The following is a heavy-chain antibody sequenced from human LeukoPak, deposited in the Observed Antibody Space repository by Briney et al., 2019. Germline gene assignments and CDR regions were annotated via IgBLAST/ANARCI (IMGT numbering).Heavy chain of an antibody. D-gene: IGHD3-10*01. CDR3: ARSRQASGLFNS. CDR1: GYAITSGGFS. V-gene: IGHV4-30-2*06. CDR2: IYDRGPA. Sequence: SSETLSLTCAVSGYAITSGGFSWNWIRQSPGKGLEWIGCIYDRGPAYYNPSLKSRFTISVDRPKNQFFLNVTSLTAADTAVYFCARSRQASGLFNSWGQGTLVVVSS. J-gene: IGHJ5*01.